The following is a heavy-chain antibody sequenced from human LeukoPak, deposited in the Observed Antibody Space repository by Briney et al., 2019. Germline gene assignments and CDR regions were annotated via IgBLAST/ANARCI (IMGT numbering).Heavy chain of an antibody. J-gene: IGHJ6*02. CDR3: ARNNGMDV. Sequence: GGSLRLSCAASGFAFSSHWMTWVRQVPGRGPEWVANVNRDGSETYYLDSVKGRFTISKDHAKNSLYLQMNSLRAEDTALYHCARNNGMDVWGQGTTVIVSS. CDR2: VNRDGSET. V-gene: IGHV3-7*03. CDR1: GFAFSSHW.